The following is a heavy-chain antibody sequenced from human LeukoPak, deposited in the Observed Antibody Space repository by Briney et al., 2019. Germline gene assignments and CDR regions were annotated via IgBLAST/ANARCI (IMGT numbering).Heavy chain of an antibody. CDR1: GYTFTSYG. Sequence: ASVKVSCKASGYTFTSYGISWVRQAPGQGLEWMGWISAYNGNTNYAQKLQGRVTMTTDTSTSTAYMELRSLRSDGAAVYYCARRVSSQRGKPYYFDYWAQETRVTVSS. V-gene: IGHV1-18*01. D-gene: IGHD1-14*01. J-gene: IGHJ4*02. CDR2: ISAYNGNT. CDR3: ARRVSSQRGKPYYFDY.